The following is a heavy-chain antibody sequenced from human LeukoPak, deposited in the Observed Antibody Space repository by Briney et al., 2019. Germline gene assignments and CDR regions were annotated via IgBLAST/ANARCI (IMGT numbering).Heavy chain of an antibody. J-gene: IGHJ4*02. V-gene: IGHV3-7*05. D-gene: IGHD3-10*01. CDR2: INQDGSEK. Sequence: TGGSLRLSCAASRFTFSNYWMSGVRQAPGKGLEWVANINQDGSEKYFVDSVRGRFSISRDNAKNSLYLQMNSLRAEDTAVYYCARSHESFASGSGDYWGQGTLVTVSS. CDR3: ARSHESFASGSGDY. CDR1: RFTFSNYW.